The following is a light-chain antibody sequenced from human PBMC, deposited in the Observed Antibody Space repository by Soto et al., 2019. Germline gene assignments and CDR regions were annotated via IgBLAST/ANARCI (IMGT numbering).Light chain of an antibody. CDR2: GAS. Sequence: EIVMTQSPATLSVSPGERATLSCRASQSVGANLAWYQQKPGQAPRLLIYGASTRPAGISPRFSGGGSGTEFTLTISSLQSEDFGVYYCQQYTYWPRTFGQGTKVGIK. J-gene: IGKJ1*01. CDR1: QSVGAN. V-gene: IGKV3-15*01. CDR3: QQYTYWPRT.